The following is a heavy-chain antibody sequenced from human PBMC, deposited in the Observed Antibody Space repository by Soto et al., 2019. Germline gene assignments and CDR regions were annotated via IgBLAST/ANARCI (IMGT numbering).Heavy chain of an antibody. J-gene: IGHJ4*02. V-gene: IGHV1-3*01. Sequence: ASVKVSCKASGYTFTSYAMHWVRQAPGQRLEWMGWINAGNGNTKYSQKFQGRVTITRDTSASTAYMELSSLRSEDTAVYYCARRFEQYGDYEYYFDYWGQGTLVTVSS. CDR3: ARRFEQYGDYEYYFDY. D-gene: IGHD4-17*01. CDR1: GYTFTSYA. CDR2: INAGNGNT.